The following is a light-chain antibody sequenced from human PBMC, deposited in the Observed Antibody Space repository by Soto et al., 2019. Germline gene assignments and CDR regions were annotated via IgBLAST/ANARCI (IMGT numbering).Light chain of an antibody. Sequence: EFVLTQSPGTLSLSPGERATLSCRASQSISSSFLAWYQQKPGQAPRLLIYGASSRGTGIPDRFSGSGSGTDFTLTISSLQSEDFGVYYCQQYNNWPLTFGGGTKVEIK. V-gene: IGKV3-20*01. CDR3: QQYNNWPLT. CDR1: QSISSSF. J-gene: IGKJ4*01. CDR2: GAS.